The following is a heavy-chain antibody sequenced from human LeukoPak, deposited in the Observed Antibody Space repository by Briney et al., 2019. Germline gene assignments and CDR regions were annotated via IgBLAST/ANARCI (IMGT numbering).Heavy chain of an antibody. CDR1: GFTFSDYG. J-gene: IGHJ4*02. CDR2: MRSDGINK. V-gene: IGHV3-30*02. CDR3: AKPSPGPIRNYFDY. Sequence: GGSLRLSCAASGFTFSDYGMYWVRQAPGKGLEWVAYMRSDGINKYYADSVKGRFTISRDNSKNTLYLEMNNLRGEDTAVYFCAKPSPGPIRNYFDYWGQGTRVTVSS. D-gene: IGHD2-2*02.